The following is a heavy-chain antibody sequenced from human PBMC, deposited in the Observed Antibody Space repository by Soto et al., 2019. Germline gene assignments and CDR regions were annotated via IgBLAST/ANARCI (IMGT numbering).Heavy chain of an antibody. V-gene: IGHV1-2*02. CDR2: INPNSGGT. D-gene: IGHD6-6*01. CDR1: GYTFTGYY. J-gene: IGHJ5*02. CDR3: AREGAAIAARVVWFDP. Sequence: QVQLVQSGAEVKKPGASVKVSCKASGYTFTGYYMHWVRQAPGQGLEWMGWINPNSGGTNYAQKFQGRVTMTRDTSISTAYMELRRLRSDDTAVYYCAREGAAIAARVVWFDPWGQGTLVTVSS.